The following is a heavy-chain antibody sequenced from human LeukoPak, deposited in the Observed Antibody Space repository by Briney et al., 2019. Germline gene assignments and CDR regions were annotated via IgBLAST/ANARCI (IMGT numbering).Heavy chain of an antibody. CDR1: GFTFSNYA. D-gene: IGHD2-15*01. V-gene: IGHV3-30-3*01. Sequence: HPGGSLRLSCAASGFTFSNYAMHWVRQAPGKGLEWVAVISYDGSNKYYADSVKGRFTISRDNSKNTLYVQMSSLRAEDTAVYYCARDQGVVVVAMAFDIWGQGTMVTVSS. CDR3: ARDQGVVVVAMAFDI. CDR2: ISYDGSNK. J-gene: IGHJ3*02.